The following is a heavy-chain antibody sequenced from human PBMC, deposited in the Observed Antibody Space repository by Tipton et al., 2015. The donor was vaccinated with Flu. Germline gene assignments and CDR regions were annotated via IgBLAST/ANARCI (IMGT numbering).Heavy chain of an antibody. CDR1: GYTFETFG. J-gene: IGHJ4*02. Sequence: QVQLVQSGAEVKKPGASVKVSCKASGYTFETFGISWVRQAPGQGLEWMGWISPYTDNRNYAQRFQGRITMTTDTSTSTAFMELRSLRSDDTAVYYCARDMPQGVVVIPPAKRFDFWGQGTLVSVSS. CDR2: ISPYTDNR. CDR3: ARDMPQGVVVIPPAKRFDF. D-gene: IGHD2-2*01. V-gene: IGHV1-18*01.